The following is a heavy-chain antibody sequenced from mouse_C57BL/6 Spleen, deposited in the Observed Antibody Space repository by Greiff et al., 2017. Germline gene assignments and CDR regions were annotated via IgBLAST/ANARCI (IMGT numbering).Heavy chain of an antibody. CDR1: GYTFTSYW. D-gene: IGHD1-1*02. Sequence: QVQLQQPGAELVKPGASVKLSCKASGYTFTSYWMQWVKQRPGQGLEWIGEIDPSDSDTNYNPKFKGKATLTVDTSSSTAYLQLSRLTSEDSAVXDSARWAVGYFDVWGTGTTVTVSS. J-gene: IGHJ1*03. CDR3: ARWAVGYFDV. V-gene: IGHV1-50*01. CDR2: IDPSDSDT.